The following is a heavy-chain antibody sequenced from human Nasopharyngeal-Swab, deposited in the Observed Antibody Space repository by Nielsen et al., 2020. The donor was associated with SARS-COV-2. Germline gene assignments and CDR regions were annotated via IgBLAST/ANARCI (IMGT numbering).Heavy chain of an antibody. Sequence: SETLSLTCTVSGGSISSSSYYWGWIRQPPGKGLEWIGSIYYSGSTYYNPSLKSRVTISVDTSKNQFSLKLSSVTAADTAVYYCVREGEYSSSFGASNWFDPWGQGTLVTVSS. D-gene: IGHD6-6*01. V-gene: IGHV4-39*07. CDR2: IYYSGST. CDR3: VREGEYSSSFGASNWFDP. CDR1: GGSISSSSYY. J-gene: IGHJ5*02.